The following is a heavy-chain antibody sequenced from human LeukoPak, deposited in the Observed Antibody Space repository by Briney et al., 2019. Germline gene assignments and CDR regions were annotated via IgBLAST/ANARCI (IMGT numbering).Heavy chain of an antibody. Sequence: PGGSLRLSCAASGFTFSDYYMSWIRQASGKGLEWVSYISSSSSYTNYEDSVKGRFTISRDNAKNSLYLQMNSLRAEDTAVYYCAREDVVNYYDSSGYPNFDYWGQGTLVTVSS. D-gene: IGHD3-22*01. V-gene: IGHV3-11*05. J-gene: IGHJ4*02. CDR2: ISSSSSYT. CDR1: GFTFSDYY. CDR3: AREDVVNYYDSSGYPNFDY.